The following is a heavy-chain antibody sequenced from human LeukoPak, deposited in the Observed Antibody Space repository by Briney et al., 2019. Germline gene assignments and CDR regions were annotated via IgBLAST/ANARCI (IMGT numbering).Heavy chain of an antibody. Sequence: SETLSLTCTVSGGSISSYYWSWIRQPPGKGLELIGHIYSSGSTNYNPSLKSRVTISVDTSKNQFPLKLSSVPAADTAVYYCARNYDSSGYTAFGYWGRGTLVTVSS. J-gene: IGHJ4*02. CDR2: IYSSGST. V-gene: IGHV4-59*01. D-gene: IGHD3-22*01. CDR1: GGSISSYY. CDR3: ARNYDSSGYTAFGY.